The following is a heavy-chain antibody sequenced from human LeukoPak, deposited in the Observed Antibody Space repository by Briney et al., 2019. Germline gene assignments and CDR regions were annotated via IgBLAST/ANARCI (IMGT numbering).Heavy chain of an antibody. V-gene: IGHV4-4*07. Sequence: SETPSLTCTVSGGSISSYYWSWIRQPAGKGLEWIGRIYISGSGSTNYNPSLKSRVTMSVDTSKNQFSLKLSSVTAADTAVYYCARDKRVAVAGTYIYYYYMDVWGNGTTVTISS. J-gene: IGHJ6*03. D-gene: IGHD6-19*01. CDR2: IYISGSGST. CDR1: GGSISSYY. CDR3: ARDKRVAVAGTYIYYYYMDV.